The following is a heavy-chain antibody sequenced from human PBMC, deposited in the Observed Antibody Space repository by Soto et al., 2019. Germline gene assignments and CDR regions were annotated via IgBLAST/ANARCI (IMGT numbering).Heavy chain of an antibody. Sequence: PSETLSLTCAVSGGSISSSNWWSWVRQPPGKGLEWIGEIYHSGSTNYNPSPKSRVTVSVDKSKNQFSLKLSSVTAADTAVYYCARDYMVRGVMRWFDPWGQGTLVTVSS. CDR1: GGSISSSNW. V-gene: IGHV4-4*02. CDR2: IYHSGST. D-gene: IGHD3-10*01. CDR3: ARDYMVRGVMRWFDP. J-gene: IGHJ5*02.